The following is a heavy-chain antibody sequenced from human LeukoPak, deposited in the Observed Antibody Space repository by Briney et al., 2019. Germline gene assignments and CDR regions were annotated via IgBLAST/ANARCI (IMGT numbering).Heavy chain of an antibody. J-gene: IGHJ4*02. V-gene: IGHV3-30*18. CDR3: AKDPLYGSGSSYFDY. Sequence: GGSLRLSCAASGFTFSSYGMHWVRQAPGKGLEGVAVISCDGSNKYYADSVKGRFTISRDNSKNTLYLQMNSLRAEDTAVYYCAKDPLYGSGSSYFDYWGQGTLVTVSS. D-gene: IGHD3-10*01. CDR1: GFTFSSYG. CDR2: ISCDGSNK.